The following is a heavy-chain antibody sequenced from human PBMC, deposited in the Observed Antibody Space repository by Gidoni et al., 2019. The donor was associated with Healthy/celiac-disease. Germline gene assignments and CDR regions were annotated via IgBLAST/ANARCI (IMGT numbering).Heavy chain of an antibody. Sequence: QVQLQESGPGLVKPSGTLSLTCAVSGGSISSSNWWSWVRQPPGKGLEWIGEIYHSGSTNDNPSLKRRVTISVDKSKNQFSLKLSSVTAADTAVYYCGAVAGMSQPFDYWGQGTLVTVSS. V-gene: IGHV4-4*02. CDR2: IYHSGST. CDR3: GAVAGMSQPFDY. D-gene: IGHD6-19*01. CDR1: GGSISSSNW. J-gene: IGHJ4*02.